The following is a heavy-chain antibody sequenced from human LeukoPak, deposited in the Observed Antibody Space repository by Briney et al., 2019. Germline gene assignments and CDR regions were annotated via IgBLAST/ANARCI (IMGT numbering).Heavy chain of an antibody. CDR1: GYTFTSYY. J-gene: IGHJ4*02. Sequence: ASVKVSCKASGYTFTSYYMHWVRHAPAQGLEWMGIINPSGGSTSYAQKFQGRVSMTRDTSMSTVYMELSSLRSEDTAVYYCARDHGYGSCWYTGGDCDCWGQGTLVTVSS. CDR2: INPSGGST. D-gene: IGHD6-19*01. CDR3: ARDHGYGSCWYTGGDCDC. V-gene: IGHV1-46*03.